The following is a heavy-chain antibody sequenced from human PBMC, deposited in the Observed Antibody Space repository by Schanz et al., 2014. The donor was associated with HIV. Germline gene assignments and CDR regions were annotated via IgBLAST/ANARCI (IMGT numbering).Heavy chain of an antibody. V-gene: IGHV3-30*18. J-gene: IGHJ4*02. CDR3: ANEEVPNDY. CDR2: ISYDGSNK. CDR1: GFTFSNYG. Sequence: VQLLESGGGLVQPGGSLRLSCAASGFTFSNYGMHWVRQAPGKGLEWVAVISYDGSNKYYADSVKGRFTISRDNSKNTLNLQMNSLRAEDTAVYYCANEEVPNDYWGQGTLVTVSS.